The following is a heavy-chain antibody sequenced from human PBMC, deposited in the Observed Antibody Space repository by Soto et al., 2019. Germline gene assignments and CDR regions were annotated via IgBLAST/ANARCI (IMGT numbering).Heavy chain of an antibody. V-gene: IGHV6-1*01. CDR3: ARAEEDSDYYYYGLDV. CDR2: TYYRSRWYS. J-gene: IGHJ6*02. CDR1: GDSVSSSSVA. D-gene: IGHD2-15*01. Sequence: PSQTLSLTCVISGDSVSSSSVAWNWVRQSPSRGLEWLGRTYYRSRWYSDFAVSVRGRIVINADTSKNQFSLQQNSVTPEDTAVYFCARAEEDSDYYYYGLDVWGQGTTVTVSS.